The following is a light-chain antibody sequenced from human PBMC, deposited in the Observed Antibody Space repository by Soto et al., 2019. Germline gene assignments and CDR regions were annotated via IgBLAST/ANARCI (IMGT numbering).Light chain of an antibody. CDR3: QQFNTYPIT. J-gene: IGKJ5*01. V-gene: IGKV1-13*02. Sequence: AIQLTQSPSSLSASVGDRVTITCRASQDIRGALAWYQQKPGKPPKLLIFDVSSLQSGVPSSCSGSGSGTDFTLTISSLQPEDFATYYCQQFNTYPITFGQGTRLEIK. CDR2: DVS. CDR1: QDIRGA.